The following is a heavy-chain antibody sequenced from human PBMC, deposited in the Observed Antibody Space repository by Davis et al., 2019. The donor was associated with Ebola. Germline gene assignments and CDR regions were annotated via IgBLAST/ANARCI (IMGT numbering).Heavy chain of an antibody. CDR1: GYTFTSYY. D-gene: IGHD2-2*02. CDR2: INPSGGST. V-gene: IGHV1-46*01. Sequence: ASVKVSCKASGYTFTSYYMHWVRQAPGQGLEWMGIINPSGGSTSYAQKFQGRVTMTRDTSTSTVYMELSSLRSEDTAVYYCARISNPVPAAIRGERSYYYYGMDVWGQGTTVTVSS. CDR3: ARISNPVPAAIRGERSYYYYGMDV. J-gene: IGHJ6*02.